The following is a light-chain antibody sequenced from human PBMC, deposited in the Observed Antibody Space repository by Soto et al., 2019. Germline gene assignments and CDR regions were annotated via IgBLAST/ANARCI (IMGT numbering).Light chain of an antibody. Sequence: QSVLTQPPSASGSPGQPVTISCTGTISDVGAYIYVSWYQQYPGKAPQLIIYEVNKRPSGVPDRFSASKSGNTASLTVSGLQAEDEADYYCSSYAGNNNYVFGTGTKVTVL. CDR1: ISDVGAYIY. CDR3: SSYAGNNNYV. V-gene: IGLV2-8*01. J-gene: IGLJ1*01. CDR2: EVN.